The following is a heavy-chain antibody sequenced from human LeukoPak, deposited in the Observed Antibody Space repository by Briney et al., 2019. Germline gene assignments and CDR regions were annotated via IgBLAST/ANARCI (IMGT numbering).Heavy chain of an antibody. CDR3: ARQTYCGADCYYYFDP. Sequence: TSETLSLTCTVSGGSISSYYWSWIRQPPGKGPEWIGYINYSGSTNYNPSLKSRVTISVDTSENQFSLKLNSVTAADTAVYYCARQTYCGADCYYYFDPWGQGTPVTVSS. D-gene: IGHD2-21*02. V-gene: IGHV4-59*08. J-gene: IGHJ5*02. CDR2: INYSGST. CDR1: GGSISSYY.